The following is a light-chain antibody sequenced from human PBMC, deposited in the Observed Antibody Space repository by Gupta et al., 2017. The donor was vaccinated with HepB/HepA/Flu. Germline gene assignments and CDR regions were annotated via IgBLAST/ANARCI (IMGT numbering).Light chain of an antibody. CDR1: SGAVSTSYY. Sequence: HTVVTHEPSFPVSPGGTVTLTCGVTSGAVSTSYYPSWYQQNPGQAPRTLIYSTNTRSAGVPDRFSGSILGNTAALTITGAQADDESDYDCAPYTGSGMVVFGGGTKLTVL. CDR2: STN. CDR3: APYTGSGMVV. J-gene: IGLJ3*02. V-gene: IGLV8-61*01.